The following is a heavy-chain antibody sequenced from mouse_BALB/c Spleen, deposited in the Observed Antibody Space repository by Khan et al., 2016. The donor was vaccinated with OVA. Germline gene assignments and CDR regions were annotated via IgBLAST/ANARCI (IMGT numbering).Heavy chain of an antibody. J-gene: IGHJ2*01. CDR3: ARTDYYGSSYYFDY. V-gene: IGHV1S135*01. Sequence: EVKLQESGPELVKPGASVKVSCKASGYSFTDYNMFWVKQSHGKSLEWIGYIDPYNGGTSYNQKFKGKATLTVDKSSSTAFMHLSSLTSEDSAVFYCARTDYYGSSYYFDYWGQGTTLTVSS. CDR2: IDPYNGGT. D-gene: IGHD1-1*01. CDR1: GYSFTDYN.